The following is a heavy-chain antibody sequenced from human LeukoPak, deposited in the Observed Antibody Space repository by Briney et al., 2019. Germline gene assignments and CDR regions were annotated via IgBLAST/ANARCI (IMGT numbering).Heavy chain of an antibody. J-gene: IGHJ4*02. Sequence: ASVEVSCKASGYTFTSYYMHWVRQAPGQGLEWMGIINPSGGSTSYAQKFQGRVTMTRDTSTSTVYMELSSLRSEDTAVYYCARDLAAAGRGPSFDYWGQGTLVTVSS. CDR2: INPSGGST. V-gene: IGHV1-46*03. D-gene: IGHD6-13*01. CDR1: GYTFTSYY. CDR3: ARDLAAAGRGPSFDY.